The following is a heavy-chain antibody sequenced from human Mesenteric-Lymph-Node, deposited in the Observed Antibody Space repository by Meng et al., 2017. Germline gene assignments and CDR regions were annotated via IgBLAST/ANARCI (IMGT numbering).Heavy chain of an antibody. V-gene: IGHV3-21*01. Sequence: GESLKISCAASGFTFSSYSMNWVRQAPGKGLEWVSSISSSSSYIYYADSVKGRFTISRDNAKNSLYLQMNSLRAEDTAVYYCARESSSWELLAAFDIWGQGTMVTVSS. J-gene: IGHJ3*02. CDR3: ARESSSWELLAAFDI. CDR1: GFTFSSYS. CDR2: ISSSSSYI. D-gene: IGHD1-26*01.